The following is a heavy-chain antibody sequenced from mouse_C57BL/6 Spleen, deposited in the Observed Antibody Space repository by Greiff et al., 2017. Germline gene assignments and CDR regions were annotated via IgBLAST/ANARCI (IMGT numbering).Heavy chain of an antibody. CDR1: GFTFSSYA. J-gene: IGHJ3*01. Sequence: EVKLVESGGGLVKPGGSLKLSCAASGFTFSSYAMSWVRQTPEKRLEWVATISDGGSYTYYPDNVKGRFTISRDNAKNNLYLQMSHLKSEDKAMYYCARDRLRFAYWGQGTLVTVSA. CDR3: ARDRLRFAY. D-gene: IGHD2-10*01. V-gene: IGHV5-4*01. CDR2: ISDGGSYT.